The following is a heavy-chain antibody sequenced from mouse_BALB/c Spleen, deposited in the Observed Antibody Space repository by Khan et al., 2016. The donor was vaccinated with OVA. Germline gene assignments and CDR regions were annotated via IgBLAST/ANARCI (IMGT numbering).Heavy chain of an antibody. CDR3: AKFSSDYYCIDY. J-gene: IGHJ4*01. Sequence: QVQLHQSGPGLVAPSHSLSITCTVSGFSLNSYGVHWVRQPPGKGLEWLGVIWGDGSTNYHSALISRLIISKDNSKSQVFLKLNSLQTDDTATYYCAKFSSDYYCIDYWGQGTSVTVSS. V-gene: IGHV2-3*01. CDR1: GFSLNSYG. CDR2: IWGDGST.